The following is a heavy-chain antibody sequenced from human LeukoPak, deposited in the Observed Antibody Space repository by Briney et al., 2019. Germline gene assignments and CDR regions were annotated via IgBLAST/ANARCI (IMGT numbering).Heavy chain of an antibody. CDR3: ARDTGTVVDY. J-gene: IGHJ4*02. CDR2: IYYSGSA. CDR1: GGSISSYY. Sequence: SETLSLTCTVSGGSISSYYWSWIRQPPGKGLEWIAFIYYSGSASYNPSLKSRVTTSVDTSKNQFSLKLSSVTAADTAVYYCARDTGTVVDYWGQGTLVTVSS. D-gene: IGHD4-23*01. V-gene: IGHV4-59*01.